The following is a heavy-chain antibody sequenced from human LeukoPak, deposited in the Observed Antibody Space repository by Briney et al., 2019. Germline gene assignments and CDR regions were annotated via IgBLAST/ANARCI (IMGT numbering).Heavy chain of an antibody. J-gene: IGHJ4*02. CDR3: ARDRPSYGSGSYYLDY. Sequence: SETLSLTCTVSGGSISSGGYYWSWIRQHPGKGLEWIGYIYYSGSTYYNPSLKSRVTISVDTSKNQFSLKLSSVTAADTAAYYCARDRPSYGSGSYYLDYWGQGTLVTVSS. CDR2: IYYSGST. CDR1: GGSISSGGYY. V-gene: IGHV4-31*03. D-gene: IGHD3-10*01.